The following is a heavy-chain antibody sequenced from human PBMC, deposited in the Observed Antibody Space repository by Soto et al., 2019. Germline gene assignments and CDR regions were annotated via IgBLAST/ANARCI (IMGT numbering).Heavy chain of an antibody. CDR3: ARLDLAYYGLDV. CDR2: IFYAGDT. V-gene: IGHV4-39*01. Sequence: QLQLQESGPGLVKPSATLSLTCSVSGASISSKSYYWAWIRQPPGKGLEWIGNIFYAGDTYYTPSLESRLTISVVLSQNQFSLRLSSVTAADTALYYCARLDLAYYGLDVWGQGATVLVSS. CDR1: GASISSKSYY. D-gene: IGHD3-9*01. J-gene: IGHJ6*02.